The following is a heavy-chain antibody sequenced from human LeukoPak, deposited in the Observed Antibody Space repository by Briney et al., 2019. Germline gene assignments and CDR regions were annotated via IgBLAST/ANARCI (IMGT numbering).Heavy chain of an antibody. CDR2: INHSGSP. J-gene: IGHJ4*02. CDR1: GGSFSGYY. D-gene: IGHD3-10*01. CDR3: ARGPSYYGSGSYIDY. V-gene: IGHV4-34*01. Sequence: SETLSLTCAVYGGSFSGYYWSWIRQPPGKGLEWIGEINHSGSPNYNPSLKSRVTISVDTSKNQFSLKLSSVTAADTAVYYCARGPSYYGSGSYIDYWGQGTLVTVSS.